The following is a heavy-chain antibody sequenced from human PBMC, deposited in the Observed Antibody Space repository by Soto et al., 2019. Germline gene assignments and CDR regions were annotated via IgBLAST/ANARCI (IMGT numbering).Heavy chain of an antibody. CDR3: AREYYDSNGDYYGMDV. J-gene: IGHJ6*02. CDR2: ISAYNGNT. CDR1: GYTFTSYG. Sequence: ASVKVSCKASGYTFTSYGISWVRQAPGQGLEWMGWISAYNGNTKYAQKLQGRVTMTTDTSKSTAYMELRSLRSDDTAVYYCAREYYDSNGDYYGMDVWGQGTTVTVSS. V-gene: IGHV1-18*04. D-gene: IGHD3-22*01.